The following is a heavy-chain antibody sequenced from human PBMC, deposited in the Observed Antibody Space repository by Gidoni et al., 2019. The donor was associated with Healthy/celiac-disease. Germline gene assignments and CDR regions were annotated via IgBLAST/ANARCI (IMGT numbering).Heavy chain of an antibody. V-gene: IGHV3-21*01. CDR2: ISSSSSYI. CDR1: GFTFSSYS. CDR3: ARVVGATTRDPEVDV. D-gene: IGHD1-26*01. Sequence: EVQLVESGGGLVTPGGSLRLSCAASGFTFSSYSMNWVRQAPGKGLEWVSSISSSSSYIYDADSVKGRFTISRDNAKNSLYLQMNSLRAEDTAVYYCARVVGATTRDPEVDVWGQGTTVTVSS. J-gene: IGHJ6*02.